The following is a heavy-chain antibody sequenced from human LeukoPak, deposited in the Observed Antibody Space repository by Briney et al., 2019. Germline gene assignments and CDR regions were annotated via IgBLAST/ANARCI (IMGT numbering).Heavy chain of an antibody. Sequence: PSETLSLTCTVSGGSIRSSSYYWGWIRQPPGKGLEWIGSIYYSGSTYYNPSLKSRVTISVDTSKNQFSLKLSSVTAADTAVYYCARVSYCSTTSCPYYFDYWGQGTLVTGSS. V-gene: IGHV4-39*07. CDR1: GGSIRSSSYY. D-gene: IGHD2-2*01. CDR2: IYYSGST. J-gene: IGHJ4*02. CDR3: ARVSYCSTTSCPYYFDY.